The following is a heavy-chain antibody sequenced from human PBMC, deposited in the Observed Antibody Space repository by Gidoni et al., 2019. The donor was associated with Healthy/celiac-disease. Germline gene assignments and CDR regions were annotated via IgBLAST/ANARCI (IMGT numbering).Heavy chain of an antibody. CDR2: IIPIFGTA. CDR1: VCTFSSYA. V-gene: IGHV1-69*01. D-gene: IGHD6-13*01. Sequence: QVQLVQSGAAVKKTGSSVKVSCNASVCTFSSYAISWVRQAPGQGLEWMGGIIPIFGTANYAQKFQGRVTITADESTSTAYMELSSLRSEDTAVYYCARANSSSWDPRYYYYMDVWGKGTTVTVSS. J-gene: IGHJ6*03. CDR3: ARANSSSWDPRYYYYMDV.